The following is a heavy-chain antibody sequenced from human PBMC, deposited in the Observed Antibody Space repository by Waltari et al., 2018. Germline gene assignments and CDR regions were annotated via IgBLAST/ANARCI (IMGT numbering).Heavy chain of an antibody. J-gene: IGHJ4*02. CDR2: VYYSGST. V-gene: IGHV4-59*01. CDR3: ASDSSGYNFPFDY. Sequence: HLQESGPGLVKTSETLSLTCPVSGGSMRSYHWSWIRQAPGKGLEWIGYVYYSGSTDYNPSLKSRVTMSVDSSKSQFSLNLTSVTAADTAVYYCASDSSGYNFPFDYWGQGILVTVSS. D-gene: IGHD3-22*01. CDR1: GGSMRSYH.